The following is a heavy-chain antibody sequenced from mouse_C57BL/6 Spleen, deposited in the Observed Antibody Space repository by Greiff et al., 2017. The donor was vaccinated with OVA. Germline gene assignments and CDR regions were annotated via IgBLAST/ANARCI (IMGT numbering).Heavy chain of an antibody. V-gene: IGHV1-50*01. CDR3: ARWTAQTVLDY. J-gene: IGHJ4*01. CDR2: IDPSDSYT. D-gene: IGHD3-2*02. Sequence: QVQLQQPGAELVKPGASVKLSCKASGYTFTSYWMQWVQQRPGQGLEWIGAIDPSDSYTNYNQKFTGKATLPVDTSSSTAYMQLSSLTSEDSAVYYCARWTAQTVLDYWGQGTSVTVSS. CDR1: GYTFTSYW.